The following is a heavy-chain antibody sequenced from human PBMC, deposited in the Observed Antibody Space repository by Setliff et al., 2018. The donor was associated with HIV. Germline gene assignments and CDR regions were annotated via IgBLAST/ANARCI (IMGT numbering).Heavy chain of an antibody. Sequence: ETLSLTCAVSGYSISTAYYWAWIRQSPGKGLEWIGGFHHSGSAHYNPSLKSRVTISGQTSENQFSLTLTSVTAADTAIYYCARQGAGYYYDSSDYYTGNGFDMWGQGTMVTVSS. V-gene: IGHV4-38-2*01. CDR3: ARQGAGYYYDSSDYYTGNGFDM. D-gene: IGHD3-22*01. J-gene: IGHJ3*02. CDR2: FHHSGSA. CDR1: GYSISTAYY.